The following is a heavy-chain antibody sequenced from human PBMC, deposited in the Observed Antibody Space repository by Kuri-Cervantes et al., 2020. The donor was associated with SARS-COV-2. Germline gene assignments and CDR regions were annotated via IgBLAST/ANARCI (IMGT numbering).Heavy chain of an antibody. Sequence: SETLSLTCTVSGGSISSSSYYWGWIRQPPGKGLEWIGSIYYSGSTYYNPSLKSRVTISVDTSKSQSSLKLSSVTAADTAVYYCATHDFWSGSTFDYWGQGTLVTVSS. CDR3: ATHDFWSGSTFDY. J-gene: IGHJ4*02. CDR1: GGSISSSSYY. D-gene: IGHD3-3*01. CDR2: IYYSGST. V-gene: IGHV4-39*01.